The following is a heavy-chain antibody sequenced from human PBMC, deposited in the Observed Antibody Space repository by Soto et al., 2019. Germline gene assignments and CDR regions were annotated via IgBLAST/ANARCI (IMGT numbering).Heavy chain of an antibody. CDR2: IWYDGSNK. CDR3: ARDMSPITIFGRGYYGMDV. D-gene: IGHD3-3*01. CDR1: GFTFSSYG. V-gene: IGHV3-33*01. Sequence: GGSLRLSCAASGFTFSSYGMHWVRQAPGKGLEWVAVIWYDGSNKYYADSVKGRFTISRDNAKNSLYLQMNSLRDEDTAVYYCARDMSPITIFGRGYYGMDVWGQGTTVTVSS. J-gene: IGHJ6*02.